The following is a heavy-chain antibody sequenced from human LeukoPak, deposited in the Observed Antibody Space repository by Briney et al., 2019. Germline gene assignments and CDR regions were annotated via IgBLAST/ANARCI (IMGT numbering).Heavy chain of an antibody. D-gene: IGHD6-6*01. CDR3: ARDRTRKYSSSSGY. CDR1: GYTFTSYG. CDR2: ISAYNGNT. Sequence: ASVKVSCRASGYTFTSYGISWVRQASGQGLERMGWISAYNGNTNYAQKLQGRVTMTTDTSTSTAYMELRSLRSDDTAVYYCARDRTRKYSSSSGYWGQGTLVTVSS. V-gene: IGHV1-18*01. J-gene: IGHJ4*02.